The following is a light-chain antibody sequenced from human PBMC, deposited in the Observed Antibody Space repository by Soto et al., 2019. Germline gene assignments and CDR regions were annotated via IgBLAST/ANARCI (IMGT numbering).Light chain of an antibody. V-gene: IGLV2-8*01. CDR3: RSFTGNNNLV. Sequence: QSALTQPPSASGSPGQSVTISCTGTSSDVGGYNYVSWYQHHTGKAPKLMISEVSKRPSGVPDCFSGSKSGNTASLTVSGLQAEDEADYYCRSFTGNNNLVFGGGTKLTVL. CDR2: EVS. CDR1: SSDVGGYNY. J-gene: IGLJ2*01.